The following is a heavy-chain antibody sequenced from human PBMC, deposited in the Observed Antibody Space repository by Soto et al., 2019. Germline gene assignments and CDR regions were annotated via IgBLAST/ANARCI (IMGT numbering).Heavy chain of an antibody. CDR3: ARVVRGVVNWFDP. Sequence: HLVQSGPEVKRPGASITVSCKTSGDTFAIFGLSWVRQAPGQGLEWMGWIATYNNNKNYAQKFQGRLTLTTDTSTSTAYMELESLGYDDTAVYYCARVVRGVVNWFDPWGQGTLVTVSS. J-gene: IGHJ5*02. CDR2: IATYNNNK. CDR1: GDTFAIFG. V-gene: IGHV1-18*01. D-gene: IGHD3-10*01.